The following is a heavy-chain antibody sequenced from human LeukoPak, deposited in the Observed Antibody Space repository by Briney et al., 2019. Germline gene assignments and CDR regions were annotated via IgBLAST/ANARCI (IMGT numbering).Heavy chain of an antibody. V-gene: IGHV4-61*02. CDR2: IYTSGST. Sequence: TLSLTCTVSGGSISSGSYYWSWIRQPAGKGLEWIGRIYTSGSTNYNPSLKSRVTISVDTSKNQFSLKLSSVTAADTAVYYCARVNKYQLLFDYWGQGTLVTVSS. D-gene: IGHD2-2*01. CDR1: GGSISSGSYY. J-gene: IGHJ4*02. CDR3: ARVNKYQLLFDY.